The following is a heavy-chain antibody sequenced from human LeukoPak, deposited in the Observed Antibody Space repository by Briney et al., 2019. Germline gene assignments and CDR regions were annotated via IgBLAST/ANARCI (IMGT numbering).Heavy chain of an antibody. D-gene: IGHD3-22*01. CDR3: ARGSIAYYYMDV. J-gene: IGHJ6*03. CDR1: GGSISSSSYY. V-gene: IGHV4-39*07. CDR2: IYYSGSP. Sequence: NPSETLSLTCTVSGGSISSSSYYWGWIRQPPGKGLEWIGSIYYSGSPYYNPSLKSRITISVDTSKNQFSLKLSSVTAADTALYYCARGSIAYYYMDVWGKGTTVTISS.